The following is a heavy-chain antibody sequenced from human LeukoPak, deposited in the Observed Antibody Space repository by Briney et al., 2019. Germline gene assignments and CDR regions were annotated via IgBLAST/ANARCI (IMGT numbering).Heavy chain of an antibody. CDR3: ARRGAADAYYYYYMDV. D-gene: IGHD6-13*01. Sequence: PSETLSLTCTVSGGSISSYYWSWIRQPPGKGLEWIGYIYTSGSTNYNPSLKSRVTISVDTSKNQFSLKLSSVTATDTAVYYCARRGAADAYYYYYMDVWGKGTTVTVSS. J-gene: IGHJ6*03. V-gene: IGHV4-4*09. CDR2: IYTSGST. CDR1: GGSISSYY.